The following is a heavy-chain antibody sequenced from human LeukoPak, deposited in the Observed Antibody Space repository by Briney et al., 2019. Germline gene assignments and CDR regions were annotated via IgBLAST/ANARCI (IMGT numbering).Heavy chain of an antibody. CDR1: GYTFTSYA. J-gene: IGHJ4*02. CDR2: TNAGNGNT. CDR3: ARDPGGGFDY. Sequence: GASVKVSCKASGYTFTSYAMHWVRQAPGQRLEWMGWTNAGNGNTKYSQKFQGRVTITRDTSASTAYMELSSLRSEDTAVYYCARDPGGGFDYWGQGTLVTVSS. D-gene: IGHD6-25*01. V-gene: IGHV1-3*01.